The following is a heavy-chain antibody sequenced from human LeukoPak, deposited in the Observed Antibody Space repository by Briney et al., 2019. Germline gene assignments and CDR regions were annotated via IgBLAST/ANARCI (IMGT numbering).Heavy chain of an antibody. V-gene: IGHV3-7*01. CDR3: ARTDRGWQQGGQLAFDY. CDR2: IKQDGSEK. CDR1: GFTFSSYW. Sequence: QPGGSLRLSCAASGFTFSSYWMSWVRQAPGKGLEWVANIKQDGSEKYYVDSVKGRFTISRDNPKNSLYLQMNSLRAEDTAVYYCARTDRGWQQGGQLAFDYWGQGTLVTVSS. D-gene: IGHD6-13*01. J-gene: IGHJ4*02.